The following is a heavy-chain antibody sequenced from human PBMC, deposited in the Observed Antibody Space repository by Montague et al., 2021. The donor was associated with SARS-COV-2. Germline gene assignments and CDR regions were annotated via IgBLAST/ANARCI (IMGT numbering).Heavy chain of an antibody. J-gene: IGHJ4*02. CDR1: GGSFSGHY. Sequence: SETLSLTCAVYGGSFSGHYWNWIRQPPGKGLEWIGEINHSGSTNNNPSLKSRVTMSVDTSKNQFSLKLSSVTAADTAVHYCARGARQGYGFRLGSFDSWGQGTLVTVPS. D-gene: IGHD3-10*01. V-gene: IGHV4-34*01. CDR2: INHSGST. CDR3: ARGARQGYGFRLGSFDS.